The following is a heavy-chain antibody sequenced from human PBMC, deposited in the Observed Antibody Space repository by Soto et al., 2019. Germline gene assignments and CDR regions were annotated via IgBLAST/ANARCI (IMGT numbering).Heavy chain of an antibody. V-gene: IGHV3-66*01. J-gene: IGHJ6*03. D-gene: IGHD7-27*01. CDR2: IYSGGRT. Sequence: EVQLVESGGGLVQPGGSLRLSCAASGFTVSSNYMSWVRQAPGKGLEWVSVIYSGGRTYYADSVKGRFTISRDNSKNTLYLQMNSLRAEDTAVYYCARDKAYWGDYYYYYYMDVWGKGTTVTVSS. CDR1: GFTVSSNY. CDR3: ARDKAYWGDYYYYYYMDV.